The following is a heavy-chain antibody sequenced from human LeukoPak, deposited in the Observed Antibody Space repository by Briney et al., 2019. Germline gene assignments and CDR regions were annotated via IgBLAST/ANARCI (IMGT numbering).Heavy chain of an antibody. J-gene: IGHJ1*01. V-gene: IGHV1-8*01. CDR1: GYTFTSYD. CDR3: ARGLRDSSGRVYFQD. Sequence: ASVKVSCKASGYTFTSYDINWVRQATPQGLEWMGWMNPNSGNTGYAQKFQGRVTMTRHTSISTAYMELSSLRSEDTAVYYCARGLRDSSGRVYFQDWGQGTLVTVSS. CDR2: MNPNSGNT. D-gene: IGHD3-22*01.